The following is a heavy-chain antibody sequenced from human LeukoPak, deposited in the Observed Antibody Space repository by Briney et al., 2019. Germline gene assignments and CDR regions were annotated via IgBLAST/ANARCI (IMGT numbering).Heavy chain of an antibody. D-gene: IGHD3-16*01. CDR2: IYPGDSDT. CDR3: ARNPFPASYGYGDY. Sequence: GESLKISCKGSGYTFTSYWIGWVRQMPGQGLEWMGIIYPGDSDTRYSPSFQGQVTISADKSISTAYLQWSSLKASDTAMYYCARNPFPASYGYGDYWGQGTLVTVSS. J-gene: IGHJ4*02. V-gene: IGHV5-51*01. CDR1: GYTFTSYW.